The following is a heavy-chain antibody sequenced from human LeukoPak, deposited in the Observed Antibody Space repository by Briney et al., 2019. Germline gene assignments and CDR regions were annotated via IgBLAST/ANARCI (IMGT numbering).Heavy chain of an antibody. CDR1: GFTFSSYA. D-gene: IGHD3-9*01. Sequence: PGGSLRLSCAASGFTFSSYAMSWVRQAPGKGLEWVSSVSGSGGSTYYADPVKGRFTISRDNSKNTLYLQMNRLRAEDTAVYYCAKGYSDWLSDFDYWGQGTLVTVSS. V-gene: IGHV3-23*01. CDR2: VSGSGGST. CDR3: AKGYSDWLSDFDY. J-gene: IGHJ4*02.